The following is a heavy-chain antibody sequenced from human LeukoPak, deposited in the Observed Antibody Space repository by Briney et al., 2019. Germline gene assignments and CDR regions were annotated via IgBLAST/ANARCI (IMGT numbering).Heavy chain of an antibody. CDR1: GFSLSTSGVG. J-gene: IGHJ4*02. CDR2: IYWDDDK. CDR3: AHTGVGGYCSGGSCYSLLSFDY. V-gene: IGHV2-5*02. Sequence: SGPTLVKPTQTLTLTCTFSGFSLSTSGVGVGWIRQPPGKALEWLALIYWDDDKRYSPSLKNRLTITKDTSKNQVVLTMTNMDPVDTATYYCAHTGVGGYCSGGSCYSLLSFDYWGQGTLVTVSS. D-gene: IGHD2-15*01.